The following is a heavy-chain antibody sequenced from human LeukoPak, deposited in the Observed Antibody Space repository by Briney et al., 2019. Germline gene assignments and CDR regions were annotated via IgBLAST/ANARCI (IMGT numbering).Heavy chain of an antibody. V-gene: IGHV4-34*01. CDR1: GVSFSGYY. CDR2: INHSGST. Sequence: SETLSLTCAVYGVSFSGYYWSWIRQPPGKGLEWIGEINHSGSTNYNPSLKSRVTISVDTSKNQFSLKLSSVTAADTAVYYCARGPYYYGSGSSFDYWGQGTLVTVSS. CDR3: ARGPYYYGSGSSFDY. D-gene: IGHD3-10*01. J-gene: IGHJ4*02.